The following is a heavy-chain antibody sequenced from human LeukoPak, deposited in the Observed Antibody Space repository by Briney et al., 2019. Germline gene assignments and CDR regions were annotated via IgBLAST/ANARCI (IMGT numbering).Heavy chain of an antibody. CDR3: ARDLDGSGSYYTDY. Sequence: ASVKVSCKASSYTFSGYGINWVRQAPGQGLEWMGWIRIYNGNPNYAQRFQGRVTMTTDTSTSTAYMELRSLRSDDTAVYYCARDLDGSGSYYTDYWGQGTLVTVPS. D-gene: IGHD3-10*01. V-gene: IGHV1-18*01. CDR1: SYTFSGYG. CDR2: IRIYNGNP. J-gene: IGHJ4*02.